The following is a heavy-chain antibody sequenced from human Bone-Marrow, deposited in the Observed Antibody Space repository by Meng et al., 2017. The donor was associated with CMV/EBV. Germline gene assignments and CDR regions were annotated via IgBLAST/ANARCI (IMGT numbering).Heavy chain of an antibody. J-gene: IGHJ5*02. D-gene: IGHD3-10*01. CDR3: ARGVLLWFGDLNWFDP. V-gene: IGHV4-39*07. CDR2: IYYSGST. Sequence: SETLSLTCTVSGGSISSSSYYWGWIRQPPGKGLEWIGSIYYSGSTYYNPSLKSRVTISVDTSKNQFSLKLSSVTAADTAVYYCARGVLLWFGDLNWFDPCGQGTLVTASS. CDR1: GGSISSSSYY.